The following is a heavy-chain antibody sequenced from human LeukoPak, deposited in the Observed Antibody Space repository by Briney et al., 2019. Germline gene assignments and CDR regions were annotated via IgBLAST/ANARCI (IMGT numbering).Heavy chain of an antibody. V-gene: IGHV4-59*08. J-gene: IGHJ4*02. CDR1: GGSISPYY. Sequence: MPSETLSLTCIVSGGSISPYYWSWIRQPPGSGLEWIAYIYYSGSTSYNPSLKSRVAISVDTSNNEVSLKLSSVTAADTAVYYCARHGYCSGGSCYWDYWGQGTLVTVSS. CDR2: IYYSGST. CDR3: ARHGYCSGGSCYWDY. D-gene: IGHD2-15*01.